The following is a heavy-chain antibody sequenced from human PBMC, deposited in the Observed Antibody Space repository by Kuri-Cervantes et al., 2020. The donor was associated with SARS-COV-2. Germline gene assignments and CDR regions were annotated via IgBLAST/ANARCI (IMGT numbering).Heavy chain of an antibody. V-gene: IGHV1-8*01. CDR3: ATDEGAARHWFDP. D-gene: IGHD6-6*01. CDR1: GFTFTSYD. Sequence: ASVKVSCKASGFTFTSYDFNWVRQASGQGLEWMGWMNPNSGITGYAQKFQGRVTMTEDTSTDTAYMELSSLRSEDTAVYYCATDEGAARHWFDPWGQGTLVTVSS. J-gene: IGHJ5*02. CDR2: MNPNSGIT.